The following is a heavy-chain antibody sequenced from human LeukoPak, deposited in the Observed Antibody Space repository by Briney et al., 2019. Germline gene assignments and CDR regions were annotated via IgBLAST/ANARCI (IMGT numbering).Heavy chain of an antibody. CDR3: ARDKDTMVRGDWFDP. V-gene: IGHV1-69*04. CDR1: GYTFTSYG. Sequence: ASVKVSCKASGYTFTSYGISWVRKAPGQGLEWMGRIIPILGIANYAQKFQGRVTITADKSTSTAYTELSSLRSEDTAVYYCARDKDTMVRGDWFDPWGQGTLVTVSS. D-gene: IGHD3-10*01. CDR2: IIPILGIA. J-gene: IGHJ5*02.